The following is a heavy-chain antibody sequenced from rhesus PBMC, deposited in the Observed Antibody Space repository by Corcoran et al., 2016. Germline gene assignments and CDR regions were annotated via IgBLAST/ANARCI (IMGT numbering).Heavy chain of an antibody. CDR2: IYGRRWSH. D-gene: IGHD6-37*01. CDR3: ASLGRWPGNRGEV. V-gene: IGHV4-160*01. CDR1: GGSISSNY. Sequence: QVQLQESGPGLVKPSETLSLTCAVSGGSISSNYWRWIGQAPGKGLEWIGRIYGRRWSHEYNPSLKSRFTSSTDAAKNQFALKLSSGPAADTAVYYCASLGRWPGNRGEVWGPGVLVTVSS. J-gene: IGHJ5-1*01.